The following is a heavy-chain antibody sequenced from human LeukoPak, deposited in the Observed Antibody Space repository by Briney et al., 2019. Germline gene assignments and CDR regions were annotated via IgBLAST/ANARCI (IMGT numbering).Heavy chain of an antibody. Sequence: GGSLRLSCAASGFTFDDYGMSWVRQAPGKGLEWVSAISGSGGSTYYADSVKGRFTISRDNSKNTLYLQMNSLRAEDTAVYYCARTRRIAVAEYYFDYWGQGTLVTVSS. CDR2: ISGSGGST. CDR1: GFTFDDYG. CDR3: ARTRRIAVAEYYFDY. J-gene: IGHJ4*02. D-gene: IGHD6-19*01. V-gene: IGHV3-23*01.